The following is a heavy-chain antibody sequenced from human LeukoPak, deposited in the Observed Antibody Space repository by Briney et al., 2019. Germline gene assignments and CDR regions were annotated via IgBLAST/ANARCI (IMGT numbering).Heavy chain of an antibody. V-gene: IGHV3-30-3*01. Sequence: GGSLRLSCAASGFTFSSYAMHWVRQAPGKGLEWVAVISYDGSNKYYADSVKGRFTISRDNSKNTLYLQMNSLRAEDTAVYYCARSLSYCSSTSCYEGDAFDIWGQGTMVTVSS. CDR2: ISYDGSNK. D-gene: IGHD2-2*01. J-gene: IGHJ3*02. CDR3: ARSLSYCSSTSCYEGDAFDI. CDR1: GFTFSSYA.